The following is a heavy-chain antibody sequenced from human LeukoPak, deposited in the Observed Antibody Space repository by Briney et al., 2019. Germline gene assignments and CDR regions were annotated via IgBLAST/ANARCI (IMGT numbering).Heavy chain of an antibody. J-gene: IGHJ4*02. CDR3: AKEIAAAGTFDY. V-gene: IGHV3-9*01. Sequence: GGSLRLSCAASGFTFSSYAMSWVRQAPGKGLEWVSGISWNSGSIGYADSVKGRFTISRDNAKNSLYLQMNSLRAEDTALYYCAKEIAAAGTFDYWGQGTLVTVSS. CDR2: ISWNSGSI. D-gene: IGHD6-13*01. CDR1: GFTFSSYA.